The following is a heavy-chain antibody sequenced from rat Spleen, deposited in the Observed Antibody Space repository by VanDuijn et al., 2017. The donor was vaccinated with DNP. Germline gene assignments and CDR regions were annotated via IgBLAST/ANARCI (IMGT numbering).Heavy chain of an antibody. J-gene: IGHJ3*01. CDR2: ISNDGGSS. V-gene: IGHV5-20*01. CDR3: ARTYTIYSSWFPY. D-gene: IGHD1-2*01. CDR1: GLTFSDNY. Sequence: EVQLVESGGGLVEPGGSLKLSCVASGLTFSDNYMAWVRPVPTRGLEWVTSISNDGGSSFYRDSVKGRFTISRDNVRSSLHLQMDSLKSEDTATYYCARTYTIYSSWFPYWGQGSLVTVSS.